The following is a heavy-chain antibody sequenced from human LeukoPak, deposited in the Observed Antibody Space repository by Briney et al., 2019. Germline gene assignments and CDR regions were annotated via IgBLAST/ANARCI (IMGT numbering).Heavy chain of an antibody. V-gene: IGHV3-23*01. Sequence: GGSLRLSYAASGFPFSSYAMNWVRQAPGKGLEWVSIIFGSGDTTYYADSVKGRFTVSRDNSKNMLYLQMNNLRPEDTATYYCAKRNTMVRGGPCFDYWGQGLMVTVSS. CDR3: AKRNTMVRGGPCFDY. CDR1: GFPFSSYA. D-gene: IGHD3-10*01. J-gene: IGHJ4*02. CDR2: IFGSGDTT.